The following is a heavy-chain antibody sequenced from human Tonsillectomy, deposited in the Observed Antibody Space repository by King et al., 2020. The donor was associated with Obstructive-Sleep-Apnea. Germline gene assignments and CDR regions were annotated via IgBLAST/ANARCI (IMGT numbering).Heavy chain of an antibody. CDR3: ASKPDIVVVVAAEYYFDY. CDR1: VDSISSSRYY. CDR2: IYYSGST. J-gene: IGHJ4*02. D-gene: IGHD2-15*01. Sequence: LQLQESGPGLVKPSETLSLTCTVSVDSISSSRYYWGWIRQPPGKGLEWIGNIYYSGSTSYNPSLKSRVTISVDTSKNQFSPKLSSVTAADSAVYYCASKPDIVVVVAAEYYFDYWGQGTLVTVSS. V-gene: IGHV4-39*07.